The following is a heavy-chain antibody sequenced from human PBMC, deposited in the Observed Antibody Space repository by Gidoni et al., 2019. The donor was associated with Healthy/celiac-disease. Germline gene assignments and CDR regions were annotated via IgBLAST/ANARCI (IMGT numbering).Heavy chain of an antibody. CDR2: IYYSGST. Sequence: QLQLQESGPGPVKPSETLSLTCTVSGGSISSSSYYWGWIRQPPGKGLEWIGSIYYSGSTYYNPSLKSRVTISVDTSKNQFSLKLSSVTAADTAVYYCASLSASYYFDYWGQGTLVTVSS. CDR3: ASLSASYYFDY. V-gene: IGHV4-39*01. J-gene: IGHJ4*02. CDR1: GGSISSSSYY. D-gene: IGHD3-16*02.